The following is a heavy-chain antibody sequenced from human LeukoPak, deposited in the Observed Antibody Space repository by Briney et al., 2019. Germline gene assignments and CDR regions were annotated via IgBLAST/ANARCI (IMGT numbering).Heavy chain of an antibody. CDR1: GGSISSYY. J-gene: IGHJ5*01. Sequence: PSETLSLTCTVSGGSISSYYWKWIRQPPGKGLEWIGYIYYSGSTNYNPSLKSRVTISVDTSKNQFSLKLSSVTSADTAVYYCARQTPSYYGSGSFYNGFDSWGQGTLVTVSS. D-gene: IGHD3-10*01. V-gene: IGHV4-59*08. CDR2: IYYSGST. CDR3: ARQTPSYYGSGSFYNGFDS.